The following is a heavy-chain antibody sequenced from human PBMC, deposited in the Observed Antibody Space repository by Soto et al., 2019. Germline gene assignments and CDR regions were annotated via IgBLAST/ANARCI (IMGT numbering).Heavy chain of an antibody. Sequence: SQTLSLTCAISGDSVSSNTATWNWIRQSPSRGLEWLGRTYYRSKWNNDYAVSVKSRITINPDTSKNQFSLQLNSVTPDDTAVYYCASGWKSVHWGQGTLVTVSS. CDR1: GDSVSSNTAT. CDR2: TYYRSKWNN. CDR3: ASGWKSVH. J-gene: IGHJ4*02. V-gene: IGHV6-1*01. D-gene: IGHD6-19*01.